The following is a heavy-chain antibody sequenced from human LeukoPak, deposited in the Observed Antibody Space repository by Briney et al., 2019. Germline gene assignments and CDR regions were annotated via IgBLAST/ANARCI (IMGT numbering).Heavy chain of an antibody. J-gene: IGHJ5*02. V-gene: IGHV4-59*08. CDR2: IYYSGSA. Sequence: SETLSLTCTVSGDSISGYYWSWIRQPPGRGLEWIGYIYYSGSATYNPSLKSRVTISVDTSKNQFSLRLSSVTAADTAVYYCAGGFAGSWGYSGSSWRRWFDPWGQGTLVTVSS. CDR3: AGGFAGSWGYSGSSWRRWFDP. D-gene: IGHD6-6*01. CDR1: GDSISGYY.